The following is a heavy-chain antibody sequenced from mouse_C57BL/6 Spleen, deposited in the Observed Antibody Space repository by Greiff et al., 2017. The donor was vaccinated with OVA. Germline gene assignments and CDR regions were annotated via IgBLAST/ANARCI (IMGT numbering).Heavy chain of an antibody. Sequence: EVKVVESGGGLVKPGGSLKLSCAASGFTFSDYGMHWVRQAPEKGLEWVAYISSGSSTIYYADTVKGRFTISRDNAKNTLFLQMTSLRSEDTAMYYCARKKVLGAMDYWGQGTSVTVSS. D-gene: IGHD3-3*01. CDR1: GFTFSDYG. V-gene: IGHV5-17*01. CDR2: ISSGSSTI. J-gene: IGHJ4*01. CDR3: ARKKVLGAMDY.